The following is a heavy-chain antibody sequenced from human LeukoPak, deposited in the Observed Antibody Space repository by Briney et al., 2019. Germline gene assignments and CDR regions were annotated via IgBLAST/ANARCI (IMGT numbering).Heavy chain of an antibody. D-gene: IGHD5-24*01. J-gene: IGHJ4*02. CDR2: IFHTGST. Sequence: PSETLSLTCTVSGYSISDGNYWGWIRQPPGKGLEWIGSIFHTGSTYDNPSLKSRVTTSVDTSKNQFSLSLNSVTAADTAVYYCARRRDGYNFGSFYFDYWGQGILVTVSS. CDR3: ARRRDGYNFGSFYFDY. CDR1: GYSISDGNY. V-gene: IGHV4-38-2*02.